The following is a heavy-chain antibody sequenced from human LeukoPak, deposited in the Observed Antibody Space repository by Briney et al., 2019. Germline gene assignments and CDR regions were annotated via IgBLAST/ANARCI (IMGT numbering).Heavy chain of an antibody. CDR2: IWYDGSNK. J-gene: IGHJ6*02. Sequence: GRSLRLSCAASGFTFSSYGMRWVRQAPGKGLEWVAVIWYDGSNKYYADSVKGRFTISRVDSKNTLYLQMNSLRAEDTAVYYCAKDGGGGGSIAVAGGGYYYYGMDVWDQGTTVTVSS. V-gene: IGHV3-33*06. CDR3: AKDGGGGGSIAVAGGGYYYYGMDV. D-gene: IGHD6-19*01. CDR1: GFTFSSYG.